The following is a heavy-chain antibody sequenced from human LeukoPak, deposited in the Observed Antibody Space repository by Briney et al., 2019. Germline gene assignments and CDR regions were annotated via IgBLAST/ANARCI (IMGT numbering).Heavy chain of an antibody. CDR3: ARDHPHADFRDY. Sequence: GGSLRLSCAASGFTFSDYYMSWIRQAPGKGLEWVSYISSSGSTIYYADSVKGRFTVSRDNAKNSLYLQMISLRAEDTAVYYCARDHPHADFRDYWGQGTLVTVSS. CDR1: GFTFSDYY. V-gene: IGHV3-11*04. D-gene: IGHD7-27*01. CDR2: ISSSGSTI. J-gene: IGHJ4*02.